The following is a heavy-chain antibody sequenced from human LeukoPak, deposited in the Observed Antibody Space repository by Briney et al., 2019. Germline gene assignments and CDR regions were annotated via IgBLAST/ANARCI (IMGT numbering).Heavy chain of an antibody. CDR3: ATGFYYYDSSGYYYYYSGMDV. CDR2: IIPIFGTA. CDR1: GGTFSSYA. D-gene: IGHD3-22*01. V-gene: IGHV1-69*01. Sequence: SVKVSCKASGGTFSSYAISWVRQAPGQGLEWMGGIIPIFGTANYAQKFQGRVTITADESTSTAYMELSSLRSEDTAVYYCATGFYYYDSSGYYYYYSGMDVWGQGTTVTVSS. J-gene: IGHJ6*02.